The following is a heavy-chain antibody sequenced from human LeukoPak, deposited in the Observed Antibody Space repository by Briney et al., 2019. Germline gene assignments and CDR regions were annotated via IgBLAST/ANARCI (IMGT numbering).Heavy chain of an antibody. D-gene: IGHD6-19*01. CDR3: ARDWTSGWDY. Sequence: GGSLRLSCAASGFTFSTYSMNWVRPAPGKGLEWVSSISSSSRYIYYADSVKGRFTISRDNAKNSLFLQMNSLRAEDTAVYYCARDWTSGWDYWGQGTLVTVSS. CDR1: GFTFSTYS. J-gene: IGHJ4*02. CDR2: ISSSSRYI. V-gene: IGHV3-21*01.